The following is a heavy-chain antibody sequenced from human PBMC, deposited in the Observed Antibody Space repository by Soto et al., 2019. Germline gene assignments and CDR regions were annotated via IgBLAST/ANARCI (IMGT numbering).Heavy chain of an antibody. CDR2: ISGSGGAT. V-gene: IGHV3-23*01. D-gene: IGHD3-3*01. CDR1: GFTFTSFA. CDR3: VIVERLSTCSSIF. J-gene: IGHJ6*03. Sequence: GGSLRLSCAASGFTFTSFAVSWVRQAPGKGLEWVSAISGSGGATYYADSVKGRFTVSRDNSRNTVYLQVDSLRVEDTAVYHCVIVERLSTCSSIFWG.